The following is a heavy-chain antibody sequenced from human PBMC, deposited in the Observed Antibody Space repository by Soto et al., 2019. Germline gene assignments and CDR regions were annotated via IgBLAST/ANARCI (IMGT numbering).Heavy chain of an antibody. V-gene: IGHV4-34*01. J-gene: IGHJ4*02. CDR1: GGSFSGYY. Sequence: SDTLSLTCAVYGGSFSGYYWSWIRQPPGKGLEWIGEINHSGSTNYNPSLKSRVTISVDTSKNQFSLKLSSVTAADTAVYYCGRVGAYSSGWSGNETYWGQGTLVTVS. CDR2: INHSGST. D-gene: IGHD6-19*01. CDR3: GRVGAYSSGWSGNETY.